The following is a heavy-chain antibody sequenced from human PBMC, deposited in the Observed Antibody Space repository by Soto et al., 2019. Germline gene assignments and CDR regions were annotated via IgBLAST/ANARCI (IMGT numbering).Heavy chain of an antibody. CDR1: GFTFNNYE. CDR3: VRENYVDAFDF. J-gene: IGHJ4*02. Sequence: GGTLRLSCEASGFTFNNYEMNWVRQAPGKGLEWVSYTNSYGTSIYYADSVKGRFTISRDNARSSLYLQMNSLRDEDTAVYYCVRENYVDAFDFWGQGTLVTVSS. CDR2: TNSYGTSI. V-gene: IGHV3-48*03. D-gene: IGHD4-17*01.